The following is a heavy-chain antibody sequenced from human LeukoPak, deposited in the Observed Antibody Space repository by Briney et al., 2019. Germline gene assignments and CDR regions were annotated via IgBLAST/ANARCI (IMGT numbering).Heavy chain of an antibody. J-gene: IGHJ3*01. V-gene: IGHV3-20*04. D-gene: IGHD3-22*01. CDR1: GFTFDDYG. Sequence: GGSLRLSCAASGFTFDDYGMSWVRQAPGKGLEWVSGINWNGGSTGYADSVKGRFTISRDNAKNSLYLQMKSLRAEDTALYYCARDLPRAYYDSSGSPPWGQGTMVTVSS. CDR2: INWNGGST. CDR3: ARDLPRAYYDSSGSPP.